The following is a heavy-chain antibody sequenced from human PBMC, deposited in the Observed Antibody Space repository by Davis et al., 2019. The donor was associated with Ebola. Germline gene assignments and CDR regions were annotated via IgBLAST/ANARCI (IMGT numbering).Heavy chain of an antibody. D-gene: IGHD4-17*01. CDR2: IIPIFGTT. J-gene: IGHJ6*02. Sequence: SVKVSCKASGGTFSSYAISWVRQAPGQGLEWMGGIIPIFGTTNYAQKFQGRVTITADESTSTAYMELSSLRSEDTAVYYCARGDHGDYYYGMDVWGQGTTVTVSS. V-gene: IGHV1-69*13. CDR1: GGTFSSYA. CDR3: ARGDHGDYYYGMDV.